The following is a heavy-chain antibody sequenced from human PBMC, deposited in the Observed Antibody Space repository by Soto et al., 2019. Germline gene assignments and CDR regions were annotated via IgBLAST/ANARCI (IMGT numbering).Heavy chain of an antibody. J-gene: IGHJ4*02. CDR3: ARDSGSHMYVSY. CDR2: ISAYNGET. Sequence: ASVKVSCKASGYTFTSSGFSWVRQAPGQGLEWMAWISAYNGETHYAQKFQGRVTMTTDTSTSTSYMELRSLRSDDTAVYYCARDSGSHMYVSYWGQGSLVTVSS. V-gene: IGHV1-18*01. CDR1: GYTFTSSG. D-gene: IGHD1-26*01.